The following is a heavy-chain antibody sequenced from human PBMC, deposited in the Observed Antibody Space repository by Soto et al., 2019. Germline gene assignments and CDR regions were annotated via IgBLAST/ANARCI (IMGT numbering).Heavy chain of an antibody. J-gene: IGHJ3*02. CDR3: ARPTSTYYYDSSGPLDI. V-gene: IGHV3-30-3*01. CDR2: ISYDGSNK. D-gene: IGHD3-22*01. Sequence: GGSLRLSCAASGFTFSSYAMHWVRQAPGKGLEWVAVISYDGSNKYYADSVKGRFTISRDNSKNTLYLQMNSLRAEDTAVYYCARPTSTYYYDSSGPLDIWGQGTMVTVSS. CDR1: GFTFSSYA.